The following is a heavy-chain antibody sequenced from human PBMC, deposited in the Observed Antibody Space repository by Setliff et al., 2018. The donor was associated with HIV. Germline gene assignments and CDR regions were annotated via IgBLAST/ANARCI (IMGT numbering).Heavy chain of an antibody. CDR2: INTGNGNT. D-gene: IGHD5-12*01. V-gene: IGHV1-3*04. CDR1: GYSFASHS. CDR3: ARGYSGYDSYYFDY. Sequence: ASVKVSCKASGYSFASHSLHWVRQAPGQGLEWMGWINTGNGNTKYSQKFQGRVTITRKTSISTAFMELSSLRSEDTAVYYCARGYSGYDSYYFDYWGQGTLVTVSS. J-gene: IGHJ4*02.